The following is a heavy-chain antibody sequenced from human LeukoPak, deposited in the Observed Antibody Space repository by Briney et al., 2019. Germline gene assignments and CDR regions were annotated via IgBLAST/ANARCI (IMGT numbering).Heavy chain of an antibody. V-gene: IGHV3-21*06. Sequence: GGSLRLSCAASGFTFSSYSMNWVRQAPGKGLEWVSSISSSSSYIYYADSVKGRFTISRDNAKNSLYLQMNSLRAEDTAMYYCAKAGYSSSWYDYWGQGTLVTVSS. D-gene: IGHD6-13*01. CDR2: ISSSSSYI. CDR1: GFTFSSYS. J-gene: IGHJ4*02. CDR3: AKAGYSSSWYDY.